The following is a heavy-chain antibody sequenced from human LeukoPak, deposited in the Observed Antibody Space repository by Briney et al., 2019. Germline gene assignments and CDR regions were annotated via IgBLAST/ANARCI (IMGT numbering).Heavy chain of an antibody. J-gene: IGHJ4*02. D-gene: IGHD1-26*01. CDR3: ARGGSGTYYHY. CDR1: GGSITSYH. Sequence: SETLSLTCTVSGGSITSYHYSLIRQPPGKGLVCIGYIYYSGSTNYNPSFKCRFTISEHPSTNQSSLKLSSVTAPDTAVHYCARGGSGTYYHYWGQGTLVTVSS. CDR2: IYYSGST. V-gene: IGHV4-59*01.